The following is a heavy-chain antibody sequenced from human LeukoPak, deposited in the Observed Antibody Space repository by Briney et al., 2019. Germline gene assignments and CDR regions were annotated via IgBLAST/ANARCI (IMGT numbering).Heavy chain of an antibody. D-gene: IGHD3-10*01. CDR3: ARSTSITMVRGVIITDAFDI. CDR2: IYYSGST. J-gene: IGHJ3*02. V-gene: IGHV4-59*01. CDR1: GGSISSYY. Sequence: SETLSLTCTVSGGSISSYYWSWIRQPPGKGLEWIGYIYYSGSTNYNPSLKSRVTISVDTSKNQFSLKLSSVTAADTAVYYCARSTSITMVRGVIITDAFDIWGQGTMVTVSP.